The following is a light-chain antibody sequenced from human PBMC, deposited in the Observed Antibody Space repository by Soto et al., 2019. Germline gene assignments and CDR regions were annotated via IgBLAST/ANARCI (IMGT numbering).Light chain of an antibody. CDR2: GAS. V-gene: IGKV3-20*01. Sequence: EIVLTQSPGTLSLSPGERATLSCRASQTVSSSYLACYQQKPGQAPRLLIYGASTRATGIPGRFSGSASGTDFTLTISRLEPEDFAVYYCQQYGPSPMYTFGQGTNLEIK. CDR1: QTVSSSY. CDR3: QQYGPSPMYT. J-gene: IGKJ2*01.